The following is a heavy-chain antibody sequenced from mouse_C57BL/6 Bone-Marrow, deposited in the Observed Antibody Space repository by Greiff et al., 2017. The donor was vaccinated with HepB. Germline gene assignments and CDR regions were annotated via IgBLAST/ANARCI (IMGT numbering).Heavy chain of an antibody. CDR1: GFTFSSYG. CDR3: ASIYYDYEDY. J-gene: IGHJ2*01. V-gene: IGHV5-6*01. CDR2: ISSGGSYT. D-gene: IGHD2-4*01. Sequence: EVNVVESGGDLVKPGGSLKLSCAASGFTFSSYGMSWVRQTPDKRLEWVATISSGGSYTYYPDSVKGRFTISRDNAKNTLYLQMSSLKSEDTAMYYCASIYYDYEDYWGQGTTLTVSS.